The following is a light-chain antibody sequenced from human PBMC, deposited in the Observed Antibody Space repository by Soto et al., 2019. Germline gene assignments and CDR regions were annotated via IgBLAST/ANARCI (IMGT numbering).Light chain of an antibody. CDR2: AAS. CDR3: QQSYSAPQT. J-gene: IGKJ1*01. CDR1: QSIRTY. V-gene: IGKV1-39*01. Sequence: DIHITHSPSSLSSSVLYILTITCLASQSIRTYLNCYQQKPGKAPTLLIYAASILQSGVPSRFSGSGSGTDFTLTISSLQPEDFATYHCQQSYSAPQTFGQGTKVDIK.